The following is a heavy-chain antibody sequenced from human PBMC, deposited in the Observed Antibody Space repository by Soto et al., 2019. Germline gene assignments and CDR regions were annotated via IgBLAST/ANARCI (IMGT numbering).Heavy chain of an antibody. D-gene: IGHD1-20*01. Sequence: QVQLVESGGGVVQPGRSLRLSCAASGFTFSTHAMHWVRQAPGKGLECVAIVSFDGSNKYYADCVKGRFTISRDNSKNTLYHEMSALTPEDTAVYYWARAQTGITTTGGGRIDHWGQGTLVTVSS. CDR1: GFTFSTHA. CDR3: ARAQTGITTTGGGRIDH. J-gene: IGHJ4*02. CDR2: VSFDGSNK. V-gene: IGHV3-30-3*01.